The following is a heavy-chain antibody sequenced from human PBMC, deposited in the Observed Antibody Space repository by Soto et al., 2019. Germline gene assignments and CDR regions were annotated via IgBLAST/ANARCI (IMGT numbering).Heavy chain of an antibody. V-gene: IGHV4-59*01. CDR3: VREQGHSFDY. J-gene: IGHJ4*02. CDR2: IYYSGST. CDR1: GGSIRSYY. Sequence: SETLSLTCTVSGGSIRSYYWTWIRQPSGKGLEWIGYIYYSGSTAYNPSLKSRVTISLDTSKSQFSPRLSSVTAADTAVYYCVREQGHSFDYWGQGTLVTVSS.